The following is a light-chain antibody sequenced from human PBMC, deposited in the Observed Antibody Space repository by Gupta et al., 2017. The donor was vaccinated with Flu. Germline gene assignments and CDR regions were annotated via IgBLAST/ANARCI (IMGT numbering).Light chain of an antibody. J-gene: IGLJ3*02. CDR1: SGSVSTSYY. Sequence: TVTFTCGLSSGSVSTSYYPSWYQQTPGQAPRTLIYNTNTRSSGVPDRFSGSIRGNKTALTITGAQADDESDYYCVLYMGNGIWVFSGGTKLTVL. V-gene: IGLV8-61*01. CDR3: VLYMGNGIWV. CDR2: NTN.